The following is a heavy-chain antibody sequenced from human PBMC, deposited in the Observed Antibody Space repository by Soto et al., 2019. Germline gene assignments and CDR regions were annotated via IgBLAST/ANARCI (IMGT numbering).Heavy chain of an antibody. CDR1: GDSFSSNSAA. CDR2: TYYRSKWYN. D-gene: IGHD2-15*01. CDR3: ERVSGVVVAAIFSRGVRGVFAI. J-gene: IGHJ3*02. Sequence: SQTLSLTCAISGDSFSSNSAALNWIRQSPSRGLEWLGRTYYRSKWYNDYAVSVKSRITINPDTSKNQFSLQLNSVTPEDTAVYYCERVSGVVVAAIFSRGVRGVFAIWAQGTRVPVSS. V-gene: IGHV6-1*01.